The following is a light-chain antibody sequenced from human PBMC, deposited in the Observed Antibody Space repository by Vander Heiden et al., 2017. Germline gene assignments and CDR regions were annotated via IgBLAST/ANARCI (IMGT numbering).Light chain of an antibody. CDR1: ALQKQY. J-gene: IGLJ3*02. Sequence: SYELTQTPSVSVSPGHTARITCSGDALQKQYAYWYQQKPGQAPVLVIYKDSERPSGIPERFSGSSSGTTVTLTISGVQAEDEADYYCQSADSSGTYRVFGGGTKLTVL. V-gene: IGLV3-25*03. CDR2: KDS. CDR3: QSADSSGTYRV.